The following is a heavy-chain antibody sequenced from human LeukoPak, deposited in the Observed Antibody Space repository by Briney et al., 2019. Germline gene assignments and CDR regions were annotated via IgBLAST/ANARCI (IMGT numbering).Heavy chain of an antibody. CDR1: GFTFSSYW. CDR2: IKQDGSEK. D-gene: IGHD6-13*01. Sequence: GSLRLSCAASGFTFSSYWMSWVRQAPGRGLEWVANIKQDGSEKYYVDSVKGRFTISRDNAKNSLYLQMNSLRAEDTAVYYCAREGAAADVDYWGQGTLVTVSS. J-gene: IGHJ4*02. CDR3: AREGAAADVDY. V-gene: IGHV3-7*01.